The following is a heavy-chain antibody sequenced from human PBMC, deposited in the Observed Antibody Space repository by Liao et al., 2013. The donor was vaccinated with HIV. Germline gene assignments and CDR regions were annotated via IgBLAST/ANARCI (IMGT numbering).Heavy chain of an antibody. J-gene: IGHJ6*03. CDR2: IYTSGST. D-gene: IGHD3-22*01. CDR1: GGSISSGSHY. Sequence: QVQLQESGPGLVKPSQTLSLTCTVSGGSISSGSHYWSWIRQPAGKGLEWIGRIYTSGSTNYNPSLKSRVTMSVDTSKNQFSLKLSSVTAADTAVYFCARATYYYDSSGFQRSYYYYMDVWGKGTTVTVSS. CDR3: ARATYYYDSSGFQRSYYYYMDV. V-gene: IGHV4-61*02.